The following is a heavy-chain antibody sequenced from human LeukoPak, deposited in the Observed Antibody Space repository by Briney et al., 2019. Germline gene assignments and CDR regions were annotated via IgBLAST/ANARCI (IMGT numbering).Heavy chain of an antibody. J-gene: IGHJ6*02. CDR2: ISSSSNTI. CDR1: GFTFSSYS. CDR3: ASHTPFGMDV. Sequence: TGGSLRLSCAASGFTFSSYSMNWVRQAPGEGLEWVSYISSSSNTIYYADSVKGRFTISRDNAKNSLFLQVNSLRDEDTAVYYCASHTPFGMDVWGQGTTVTVSS. V-gene: IGHV3-48*02.